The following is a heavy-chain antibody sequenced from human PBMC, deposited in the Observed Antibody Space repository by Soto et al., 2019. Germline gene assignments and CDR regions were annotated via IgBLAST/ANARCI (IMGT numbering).Heavy chain of an antibody. CDR1: GFTFSDHY. D-gene: IGHD3-16*02. CDR2: IRNKANSYTT. Sequence: EVQLVESGGGLVQPGGSLRLSCAASGFTFSDHYMDWVRQAPGKGLEWVGRIRNKANSYTTEYAASVKGRFTISRDDSENSLYLQMNSLKTEDTAVYYCTRIGLLWWGGYRPIDYWGQGTLVTVSS. J-gene: IGHJ4*02. CDR3: TRIGLLWWGGYRPIDY. V-gene: IGHV3-72*01.